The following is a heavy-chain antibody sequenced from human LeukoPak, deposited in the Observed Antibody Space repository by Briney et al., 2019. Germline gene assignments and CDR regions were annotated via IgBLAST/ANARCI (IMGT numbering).Heavy chain of an antibody. CDR2: ISWNSGSI. CDR3: ARSGVVVPAAPVRFDP. CDR1: GFTFDDYA. D-gene: IGHD2-2*01. Sequence: PGGSLRLSCAASGFTFDDYAMHWVRQAPGKGLEWVSGISWNSGSIGYADSVKGRFTISRDNAKNSLYLQMNSLRAEDTAVYYCARSGVVVPAAPVRFDPWGQGTLVTVSS. V-gene: IGHV3-9*01. J-gene: IGHJ5*02.